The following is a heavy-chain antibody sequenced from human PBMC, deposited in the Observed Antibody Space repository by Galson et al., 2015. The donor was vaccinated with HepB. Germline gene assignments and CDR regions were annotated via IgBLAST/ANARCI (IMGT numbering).Heavy chain of an antibody. CDR1: GFTFSSYG. CDR2: ISYDGSNK. J-gene: IGHJ6*02. Sequence: SLRLSCAASGFTFSSYGMHWVRQAPGKGLEWVAVISYDGSNKYYADSVKGRFTISRDNSKNTLYLQMNSLRAEDTAVYYCANSFPVVPAAISAWGIELYGMDVWGQGTTVTVSS. CDR3: ANSFPVVPAAISAWGIELYGMDV. D-gene: IGHD2-2*01. V-gene: IGHV3-30*18.